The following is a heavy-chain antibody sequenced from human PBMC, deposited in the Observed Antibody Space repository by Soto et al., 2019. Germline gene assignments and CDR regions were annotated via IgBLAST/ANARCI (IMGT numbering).Heavy chain of an antibody. CDR2: ISYVGSNK. Sequence: QVQLVESGGGVVQPGRSLRLSCAASGFTFSSYGMHWVRQAPGKGLEWVAVISYVGSNKYYADSVKGRFTISRDNSKNTLYLQMNSLRAEDTAVYYCAKDQRIVVVVAALDYWGQGTLVTVSS. J-gene: IGHJ4*02. CDR3: AKDQRIVVVVAALDY. V-gene: IGHV3-30*18. CDR1: GFTFSSYG. D-gene: IGHD2-15*01.